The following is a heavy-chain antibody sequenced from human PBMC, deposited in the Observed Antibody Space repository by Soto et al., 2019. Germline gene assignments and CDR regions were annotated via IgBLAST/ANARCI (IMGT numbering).Heavy chain of an antibody. CDR2: ISSSTSTI. D-gene: IGHD5-18*01. J-gene: IGHJ4*02. Sequence: VQLVESGGGVVQPGRSLRLSCAASAFTFRSYTMHWVRQAPGKGLEWISYISSSTSTIYYADPVKGRFTISRDTAKNSLYLQMNSLRDEDTAIYYCAREDRGSYGVLDYWGQGTQVTVSS. CDR1: AFTFRSYT. CDR3: AREDRGSYGVLDY. V-gene: IGHV3-48*02.